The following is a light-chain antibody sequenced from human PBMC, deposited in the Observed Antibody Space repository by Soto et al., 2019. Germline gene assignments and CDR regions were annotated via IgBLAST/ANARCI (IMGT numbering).Light chain of an antibody. J-gene: IGKJ2*01. Sequence: DIQMAQTPSSLSASVGDRVTITCRASQGVSADLLWYQQTQGRAPKLLIYAASNLVSGGPSRFSDSGSGTNFTLTISSLQPEDFATYYCQQSYRTPHTFGQGTKLETK. CDR2: AAS. V-gene: IGKV1-39*01. CDR3: QQSYRTPHT. CDR1: QGVSAD.